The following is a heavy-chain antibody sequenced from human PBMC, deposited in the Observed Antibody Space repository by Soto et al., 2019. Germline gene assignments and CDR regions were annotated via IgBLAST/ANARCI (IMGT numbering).Heavy chain of an antibody. Sequence: EVQLLDSGGGLVQPGGSLRLSCAASGFTFNNYAMNWVRQAPGKGLEWVATISGTGGSTYYADSVKGRFTISRDNSKNTLYLQMNSLRVEDTAGYYCAKDRLGGNFDYWGQGTQVTVSS. V-gene: IGHV3-23*01. CDR2: ISGTGGST. J-gene: IGHJ4*02. CDR1: GFTFNNYA. CDR3: AKDRLGGNFDY.